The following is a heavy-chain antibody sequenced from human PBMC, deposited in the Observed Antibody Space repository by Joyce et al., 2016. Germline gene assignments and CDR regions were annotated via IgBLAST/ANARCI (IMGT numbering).Heavy chain of an antibody. Sequence: EVQLEESGGGFIQPGGSLRLSCAGSGFTVSSDYMAWVRQAPGKGLEWVSLFSRGGSTYYAESVQGRFTVSGDSSRNTLNLQMNSLRADNTAVYYCASREEFGSAWFRYFDLWGRGTLVTVSS. J-gene: IGHJ2*01. CDR1: GFTVSSDY. V-gene: IGHV3-53*01. CDR2: FSRGGST. D-gene: IGHD6-19*01. CDR3: ASREEFGSAWFRYFDL.